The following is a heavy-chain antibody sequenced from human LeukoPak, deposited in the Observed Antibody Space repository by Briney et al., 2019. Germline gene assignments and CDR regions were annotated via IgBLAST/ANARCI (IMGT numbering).Heavy chain of an antibody. D-gene: IGHD6-13*01. CDR3: ASVKAAALSPSHWYFDL. CDR2: INHSGST. J-gene: IGHJ2*01. Sequence: SETLSLTCAVYGGSFSADYWSYYWSWIRQPPGKGLGWIGEINHSGSTNYNPSLKSRVTISVDTSKNQFSLKLSSVTAADTAVYFCASVKAAALSPSHWYFDLWGRGTLVIVSS. V-gene: IGHV4-34*01. CDR1: GGSFSADYWSYY.